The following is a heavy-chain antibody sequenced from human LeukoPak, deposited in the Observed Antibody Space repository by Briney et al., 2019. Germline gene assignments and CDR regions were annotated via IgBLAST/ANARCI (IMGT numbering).Heavy chain of an antibody. CDR2: ICPESGGT. J-gene: IGHJ4*02. Sequence: ASVKVSCKASGYRFTGYCMHWVRQAPGQGLEWMGRICPESGGTNYVQKFQGRVTMTKDTTVSTAYMQLSGLKSDDTAVYYCASGLNSRSSSCWGQGTRVTVSS. CDR3: ASGLNSRSSSC. CDR1: GYRFTGYC. V-gene: IGHV1-2*02. D-gene: IGHD6-13*01.